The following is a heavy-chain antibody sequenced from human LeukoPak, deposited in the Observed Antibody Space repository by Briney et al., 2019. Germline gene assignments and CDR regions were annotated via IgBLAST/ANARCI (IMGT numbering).Heavy chain of an antibody. D-gene: IGHD5-18*01. CDR2: IYSGDRT. J-gene: IGHJ4*02. V-gene: IGHV3-66*01. Sequence: GSLRLSCAASGFSVNNLYMSWVRQAPGKGLECVSVIYSGDRTYYADYVKGRFTISRDTSKNTVYLQMNSLRPEETAVYYCARDGEYSYGYGFDYWGQGTLVTVSS. CDR1: GFSVNNLY. CDR3: ARDGEYSYGYGFDY.